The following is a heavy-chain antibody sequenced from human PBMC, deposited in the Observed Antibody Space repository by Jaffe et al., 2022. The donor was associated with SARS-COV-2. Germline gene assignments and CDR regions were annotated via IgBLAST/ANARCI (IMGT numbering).Heavy chain of an antibody. CDR3: ARESGGNSFDP. CDR1: GNTFTGYN. J-gene: IGHJ5*02. D-gene: IGHD2-8*02. V-gene: IGHV1-2*02. Sequence: QVQLVQSGAEVREPGASVKVSCKASGNTFTGYNMHWVRQAPGQGLEWMGWINPNSGGTNYAQKFLGRVTVTRDTSITTAYMELSRLTSDDTAVYYCARESGGNSFDPWGQGTLVTVSS. CDR2: INPNSGGT.